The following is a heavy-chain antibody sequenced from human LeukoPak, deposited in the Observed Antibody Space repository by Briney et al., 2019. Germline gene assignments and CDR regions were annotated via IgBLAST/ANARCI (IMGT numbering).Heavy chain of an antibody. CDR3: ARDLSQHYDFWSGYLYPNGDAFDI. J-gene: IGHJ3*02. Sequence: PGGSLRLSCTASGFTFSSYSLNWVRQAPGKGLEWVSSVSTGSNYIYYADSVKGRFTISRDNDKNSLYLQMNSLRAEDTAVYYCARDLSQHYDFWSGYLYPNGDAFDIWGQGTMVTVSS. D-gene: IGHD3-3*01. CDR1: GFTFSSYS. V-gene: IGHV3-21*01. CDR2: VSTGSNYI.